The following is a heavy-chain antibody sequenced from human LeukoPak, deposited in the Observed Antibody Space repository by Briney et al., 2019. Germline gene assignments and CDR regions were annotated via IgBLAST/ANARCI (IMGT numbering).Heavy chain of an antibody. CDR1: RFTFYRYW. CDR2: KRQDGSET. V-gene: IGHV3-7*04. D-gene: IGHD2-15*01. J-gene: IGHJ4*02. Sequence: PGGSLRLSCAASRFTFYRYWVSWVRRATGEGLEWVANKRQDGSETYFVDSVKGRFTISRDNANNSLYMQMNSLRAEDTAVYYCARGRYCSGGSCYFDYWGQGTLVTVSS. CDR3: ARGRYCSGGSCYFDY.